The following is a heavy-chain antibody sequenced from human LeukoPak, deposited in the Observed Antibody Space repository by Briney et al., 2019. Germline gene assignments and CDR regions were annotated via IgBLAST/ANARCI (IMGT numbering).Heavy chain of an antibody. V-gene: IGHV1-69*13. CDR2: IIPIFGTA. Sequence: ASVKVSCKASGYTFTSYYMHWVRQAPGQGLEWMGGIIPIFGTANYAQKFQGRVTITADESTSTAYMELSSLRSEDTAVYYCARTSADLYDAFDIWGQGTMVTVSS. J-gene: IGHJ3*02. CDR1: GYTFTSYY. CDR3: ARTSADLYDAFDI.